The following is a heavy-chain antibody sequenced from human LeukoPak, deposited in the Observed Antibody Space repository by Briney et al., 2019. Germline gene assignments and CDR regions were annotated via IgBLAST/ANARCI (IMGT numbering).Heavy chain of an antibody. CDR1: GYTFTGYY. CDR2: INPNSGGT. CDR3: ARELEYYYGSGSFDY. D-gene: IGHD3-10*01. Sequence: ASVKVSCKASGYTFTGYYMHWVRQAPGQGLEWMGWINPNSGGTNYAQKFQGRVTVTRDTSISTAYMELSRLRSDDTAVYYCARELEYYYGSGSFDYWGQGTLVTVSS. J-gene: IGHJ4*02. V-gene: IGHV1-2*02.